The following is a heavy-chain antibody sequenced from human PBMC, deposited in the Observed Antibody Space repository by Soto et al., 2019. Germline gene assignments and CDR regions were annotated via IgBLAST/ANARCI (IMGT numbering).Heavy chain of an antibody. V-gene: IGHV4-38-2*01. D-gene: IGHD5-18*01. CDR1: VYSISSGYY. CDR2: IYHSGST. J-gene: IGHJ4*02. Sequence: SETLSLTCAVSVYSISSGYYWGWIRQPPGKGLEWIGSIYHSGSTYYNPSLKSRVTISVDTSKNQFSLKLSSVTAADTAVYYCASTAMVIGAPYYWGQGTLVTVSS. CDR3: ASTAMVIGAPYY.